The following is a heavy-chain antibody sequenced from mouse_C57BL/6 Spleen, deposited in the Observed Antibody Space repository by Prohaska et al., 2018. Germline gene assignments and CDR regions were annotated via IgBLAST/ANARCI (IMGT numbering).Heavy chain of an antibody. J-gene: IGHJ4*01. D-gene: IGHD3-2*02. CDR2: IWSGGST. CDR3: ASPPDSSGYAMDY. V-gene: IGHV2-2*01. Sequence: HWVRQSPGKGLEWLGVIWSGGSTDYNAAFISRLSISKDNSKSQVFFKMNSLQADDTAIYYCASPPDSSGYAMDYWGQGTSVTVSS.